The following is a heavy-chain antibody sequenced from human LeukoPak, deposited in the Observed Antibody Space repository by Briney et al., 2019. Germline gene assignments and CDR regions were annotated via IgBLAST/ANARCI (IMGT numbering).Heavy chain of an antibody. CDR2: MNPNTGNT. CDR1: GYTFTRYA. CDR3: ARAPLGPYFENSGTTFDY. Sequence: ASVKDSCKASGYTFTRYAIYWVRPATGHGLEWMGWMNPNTGNTDFVQKFQGRVTMTRDTSTSTAYMELSSLTSDDTAVYYCARAPLGPYFENSGTTFDYWGEGALVTVSS. V-gene: IGHV1-8*01. D-gene: IGHD3-22*01. J-gene: IGHJ4*02.